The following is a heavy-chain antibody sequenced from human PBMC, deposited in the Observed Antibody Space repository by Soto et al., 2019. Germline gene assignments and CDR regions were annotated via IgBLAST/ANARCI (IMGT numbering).Heavy chain of an antibody. Sequence: GGSLRLSCAASGFTFSSYAMSWVRQAPGKGLEWVSAISGSGGSTYYADPVKGRFTNSRDNSKNTLYLQMNSRRAEDTAVYYCAKDPGGWYSSSWYSRYWGQGTLVTVSS. J-gene: IGHJ4*02. D-gene: IGHD6-13*01. CDR3: AKDPGGWYSSSWYSRY. CDR1: GFTFSSYA. V-gene: IGHV3-23*01. CDR2: ISGSGGST.